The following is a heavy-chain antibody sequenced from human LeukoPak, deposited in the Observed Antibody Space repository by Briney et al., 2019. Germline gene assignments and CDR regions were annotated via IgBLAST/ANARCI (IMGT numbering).Heavy chain of an antibody. D-gene: IGHD5-12*01. Sequence: SEALSFTCTVSGGSISGYFWTWIRQPAGKGLEWIGRMYSTGSNNYNPSLKSRVTMSLDTSKNHFSLNLTSVTAADTAVYYCAREPTSGREPTSGRPLDYWGQGTLVTVSS. CDR2: MYSTGSN. J-gene: IGHJ4*02. CDR3: AREPTSGREPTSGRPLDY. V-gene: IGHV4-4*07. CDR1: GGSISGYF.